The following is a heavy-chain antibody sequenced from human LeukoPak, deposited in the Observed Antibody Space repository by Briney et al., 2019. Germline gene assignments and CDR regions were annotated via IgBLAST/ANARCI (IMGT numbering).Heavy chain of an antibody. D-gene: IGHD3-22*01. J-gene: IGHJ5*02. V-gene: IGHV3-23*01. CDR2: ISGSGDNT. CDR1: GFTFSIYA. CDR3: AKGRYYDSSGPNWFDP. Sequence: GGSLRLSCTASGFTFSIYAMNWVRQAPGKGLEWVSGISGSGDNTYHADSGKGRFTISRDNPKNTMFLQMNSLRAEDTAVYYCAKGRYYDSSGPNWFDPWGQGTLVTVSS.